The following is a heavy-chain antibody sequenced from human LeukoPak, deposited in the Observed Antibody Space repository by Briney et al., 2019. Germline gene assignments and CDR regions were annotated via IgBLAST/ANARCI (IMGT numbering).Heavy chain of an antibody. D-gene: IGHD3-16*01. CDR3: ARDGAAGHNLIGGVHCEY. J-gene: IGHJ4*02. CDR2: IRGYNGNT. CDR1: GYSFTSYS. V-gene: IGHV1-18*04. Sequence: EASVKVSCKASGYSFTSYSISWVRQAPGQGLEWMGWIRGYNGNTIYAQRFQGRVTMTRDTSTSTVYMELSSLRSEDTAVYYCARDGAAGHNLIGGVHCEYWGQGTLVTVSS.